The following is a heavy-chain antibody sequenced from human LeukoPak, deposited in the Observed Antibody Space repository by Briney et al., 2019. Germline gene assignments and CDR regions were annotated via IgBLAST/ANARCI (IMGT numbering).Heavy chain of an antibody. CDR3: AKDEEVTGTNLGLILDAFDI. D-gene: IGHD1-20*01. V-gene: IGHV1-46*01. CDR2: INPSGGST. CDR1: GYTFTSYY. J-gene: IGHJ3*02. Sequence: GASVKVSCKASGYTFTSYYMHWVRQAPGQGLEWMGIINPSGGSTSYAQKFQGRVTMTRDMSTSTVYMEVSSLRSEDTAVYFCAKDEEVTGTNLGLILDAFDIWGQGTMVTVSS.